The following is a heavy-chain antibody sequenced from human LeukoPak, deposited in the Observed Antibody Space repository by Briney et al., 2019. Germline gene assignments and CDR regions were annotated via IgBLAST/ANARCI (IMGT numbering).Heavy chain of an antibody. CDR1: GFTFSSYA. V-gene: IGHV3-23*01. CDR2: ISGSGGST. Sequence: GGSLRHSCAASGFTFSSYAMSWVRQAPGKGLEWVSAISGSGGSTYYADSVKGRFTISRDNSKNTLYLQMNSLRAEDTGVYYCAKGYSYGYPTDYWGQGTLVTVSS. J-gene: IGHJ4*02. CDR3: AKGYSYGYPTDY. D-gene: IGHD5-18*01.